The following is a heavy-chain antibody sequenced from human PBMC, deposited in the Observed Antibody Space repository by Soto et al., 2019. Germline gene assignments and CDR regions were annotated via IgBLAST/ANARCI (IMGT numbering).Heavy chain of an antibody. Sequence: GGSLRLSCAASGFPFSSYAMSWVRPAPGKGLEWVSAISGSGGSTYYADSVKGRFTISRDNSKNTLYLQMNSLRAEDTAVYYCAKDPKYSDAYYDYIWGSYRYEYFDYWGQGTLVTVSS. D-gene: IGHD3-16*02. CDR3: AKDPKYSDAYYDYIWGSYRYEYFDY. J-gene: IGHJ4*02. CDR2: ISGSGGST. V-gene: IGHV3-23*01. CDR1: GFPFSSYA.